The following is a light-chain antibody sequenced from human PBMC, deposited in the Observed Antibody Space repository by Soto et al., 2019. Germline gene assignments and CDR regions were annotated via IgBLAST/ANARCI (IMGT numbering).Light chain of an antibody. Sequence: QSALTQPAPVSGSPGQSITISCTGTSSDVGSYNLVSWYQQHPGKAPKLMIYDGSQRPSGVSNRFSASKSGTTASLTISGLQAEDEADYFCCSYAGTHVVFGGGTKLTVL. CDR2: DGS. CDR3: CSYAGTHVV. CDR1: SSDVGSYNL. V-gene: IGLV2-23*01. J-gene: IGLJ2*01.